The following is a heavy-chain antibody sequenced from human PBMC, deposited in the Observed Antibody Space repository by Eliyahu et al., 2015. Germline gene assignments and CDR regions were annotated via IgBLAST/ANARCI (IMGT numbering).Heavy chain of an antibody. CDR2: IHSGGAS. J-gene: IGHJ3*01. V-gene: IGHV3-53*02. CDR1: GFRVXDTX. CDR3: ARDPYFGSGNGDGFDL. D-gene: IGHD3-10*01. Sequence: QLVETGGGLIQPGGSLRLSCAASGFRVXDTXMAWVRQAPGKGLECVSLIHSGGASYSADSVKGRFTISRDKTKNTLYLQIKSLRAEDTAVYFCARDPYFGSGNGDGFDLWGQGTTVTVS.